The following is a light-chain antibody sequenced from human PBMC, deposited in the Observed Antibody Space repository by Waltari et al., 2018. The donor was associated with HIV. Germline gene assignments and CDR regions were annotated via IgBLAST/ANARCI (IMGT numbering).Light chain of an antibody. J-gene: IGLJ3*02. Sequence: QSVLTQPPSASRPPGQPLLLACTGSRSNIGRNPVYWCGQLPGTAPTPLVDINGKRRSGVTVRFSGSKSGASASLASRRVRAYEEAQYYCAAGDASQSRAVFGCGTKLTGL. CDR2: ING. CDR1: RSNIGRNP. V-gene: IGLV1-47*01. CDR3: AAGDASQSRAV.